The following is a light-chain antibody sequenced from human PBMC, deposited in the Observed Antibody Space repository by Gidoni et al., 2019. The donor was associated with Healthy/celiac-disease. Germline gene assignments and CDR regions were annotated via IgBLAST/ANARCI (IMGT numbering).Light chain of an antibody. CDR1: QSVLYSSHNKNY. CDR2: WAS. Sequence: DIVIAPSPDSLAVSLGERATINCKSSQSVLYSSHNKNYVDWYQQKPGQPPKLLMYWASTRESGFPDRFSGSGSGTDVTLTTSSLQAEDVAVYYCQQNYRTPRTFGQGTKVEIK. V-gene: IGKV4-1*01. J-gene: IGKJ1*01. CDR3: QQNYRTPRT.